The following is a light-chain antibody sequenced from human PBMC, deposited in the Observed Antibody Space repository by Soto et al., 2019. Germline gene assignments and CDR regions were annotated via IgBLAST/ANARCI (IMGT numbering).Light chain of an antibody. CDR3: QAWDSSTAHWV. Sequence: SYELTQPPSVSVSPGQTASITCSGDKLGDKYACWYQQKPGQSPVLVIYQDSKRTSGIPERFSGSNSGNTATLTISGTQAMDEADYCCQAWDSSTAHWVFGGGTQLTVL. V-gene: IGLV3-1*01. J-gene: IGLJ3*02. CDR1: KLGDKY. CDR2: QDS.